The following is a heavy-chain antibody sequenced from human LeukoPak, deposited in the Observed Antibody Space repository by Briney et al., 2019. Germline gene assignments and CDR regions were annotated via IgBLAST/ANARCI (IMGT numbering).Heavy chain of an antibody. Sequence: GGSLRLSCAASGFTFSSSWMSWVRQAPGKGLEWAANIKQDGTEKYYVDSVNGRFTISRDNAKNSLYLQMNSLRAEDTAMYYCARDMYGGTDYWGQGTLVTVSS. CDR1: GFTFSSSW. V-gene: IGHV3-7*01. D-gene: IGHD2-8*01. CDR2: IKQDGTEK. J-gene: IGHJ4*02. CDR3: ARDMYGGTDY.